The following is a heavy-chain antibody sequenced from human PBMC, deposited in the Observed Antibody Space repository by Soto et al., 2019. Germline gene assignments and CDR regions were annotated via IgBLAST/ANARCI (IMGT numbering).Heavy chain of an antibody. CDR2: ISYDGSNK. J-gene: IGHJ4*02. D-gene: IGHD6-19*01. Sequence: QVQLVESGGGVVQPGRSLRLSCAASGFTFSSYGMHWVRQAPGKGLEWVAVISYDGSNKYYADSVKGRFTISRDNSKNTLYLQMNSLRAEDTAVYYCAKDRYPSRGTIAVAGLFDYWGQGTLVTVSS. V-gene: IGHV3-30*18. CDR1: GFTFSSYG. CDR3: AKDRYPSRGTIAVAGLFDY.